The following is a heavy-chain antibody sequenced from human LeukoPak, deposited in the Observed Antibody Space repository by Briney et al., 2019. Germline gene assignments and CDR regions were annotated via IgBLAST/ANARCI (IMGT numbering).Heavy chain of an antibody. Sequence: PGGSLRLSCAASGFTFSSYAMSWVRQAPGKGLEWVSGISWNSGSIGYADSVKGRFTISRDNAKNSLYLQMNSLRAEDTALYYCAKGAASSRDFWSGHYYYYGMDVWGQGTTVTISS. D-gene: IGHD3-3*01. CDR1: GFTFSSYA. V-gene: IGHV3-9*01. J-gene: IGHJ6*02. CDR2: ISWNSGSI. CDR3: AKGAASSRDFWSGHYYYYGMDV.